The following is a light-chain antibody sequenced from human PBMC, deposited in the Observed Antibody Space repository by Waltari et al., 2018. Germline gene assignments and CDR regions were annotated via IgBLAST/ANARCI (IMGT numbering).Light chain of an antibody. CDR1: QSISSW. J-gene: IGKJ1*01. CDR2: KAS. V-gene: IGKV1-5*03. CDR3: QQYNSPPWT. Sequence: DIQMTQSPSTLSASVGDRVTITCRASQSISSWLAWYQQKPGKAPKLLIYKASSLESGVPSRFSGSGSGTEFTLTSSSLQPDDFATYYCQQYNSPPWTFGQGTKVEIK.